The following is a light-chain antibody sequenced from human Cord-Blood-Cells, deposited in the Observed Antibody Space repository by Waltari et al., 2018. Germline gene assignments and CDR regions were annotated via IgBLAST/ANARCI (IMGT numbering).Light chain of an antibody. CDR1: NLGSKS. Sequence: SYVLTQPPSVSVAPGQTARITCGGNNLGSKSVPWSQQKPGQAPVLVVYDDSDRPSGIPERFSGSNSGNTATLTISRVEAGDEADYYCQVWDSSSDHPYVFGTGTKVTVL. J-gene: IGLJ1*01. V-gene: IGLV3-21*02. CDR2: DDS. CDR3: QVWDSSSDHPYV.